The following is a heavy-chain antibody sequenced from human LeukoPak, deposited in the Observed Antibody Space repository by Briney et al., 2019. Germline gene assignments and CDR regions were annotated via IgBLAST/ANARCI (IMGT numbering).Heavy chain of an antibody. CDR2: ITDTGDDT. V-gene: IGHV3-23*01. Sequence: GGSLRLSCAASGFTFSSYAMSWVRQAPGKGLEWISAITDTGDDTYSADSVKGRFTISRDNSENTLYLQMNSLRVEDTAVYFCAKGSAAARPYYFDYWGQGTLVTVSS. D-gene: IGHD6-25*01. J-gene: IGHJ4*02. CDR1: GFTFSSYA. CDR3: AKGSAAARPYYFDY.